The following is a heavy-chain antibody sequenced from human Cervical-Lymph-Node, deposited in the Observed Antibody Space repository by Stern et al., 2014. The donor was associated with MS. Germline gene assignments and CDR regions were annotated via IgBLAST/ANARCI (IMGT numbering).Heavy chain of an antibody. Sequence: EVQLVQSGAAVKKPGESLKISCRVSGYTFTSYWIGWVRQMPGKGLEWMGITYPANSDTRYSPSCEGQVTISADKSISTAFLQWNSLKASDTAMYYCARHLIDAGSYYYFDYWGQGTLVTVSS. D-gene: IGHD1-26*01. CDR2: TYPANSDT. V-gene: IGHV5-51*01. J-gene: IGHJ4*02. CDR3: ARHLIDAGSYYYFDY. CDR1: GYTFTSYW.